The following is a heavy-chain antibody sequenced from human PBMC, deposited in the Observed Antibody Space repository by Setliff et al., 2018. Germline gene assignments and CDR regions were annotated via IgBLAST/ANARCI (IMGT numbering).Heavy chain of an antibody. CDR3: ARAGYDILTGHTHPHDY. CDR2: ISSSSSYT. CDR1: GFTFSDYY. D-gene: IGHD3-9*01. Sequence: GGSLRLSCAASGFTFSDYYMSWIRQAPGKGLEWVSYISSSSSYTNYADSVKGRFTISRDNAKNSLYLQMNSLRAEDTAVYYCARAGYDILTGHTHPHDYWGQGTLVTVSS. V-gene: IGHV3-11*05. J-gene: IGHJ4*02.